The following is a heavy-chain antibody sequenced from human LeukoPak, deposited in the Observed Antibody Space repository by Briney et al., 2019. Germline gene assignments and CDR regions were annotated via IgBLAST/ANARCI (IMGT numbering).Heavy chain of an antibody. CDR2: ISSSSSYI. J-gene: IGHJ4*02. D-gene: IGHD6-13*01. CDR3: ARVPRIAAAGLPYYFDY. CDR1: GFTFGSYS. Sequence: GGSLRLSCAASGFTFGSYSMNWVRQAPGKGLEWVPSISSSSSYIYYADSVRGRFTISRDNAKNSLYLQMNSLRAEDTAVYYCARVPRIAAAGLPYYFDYWGQGTLVTVSS. V-gene: IGHV3-21*01.